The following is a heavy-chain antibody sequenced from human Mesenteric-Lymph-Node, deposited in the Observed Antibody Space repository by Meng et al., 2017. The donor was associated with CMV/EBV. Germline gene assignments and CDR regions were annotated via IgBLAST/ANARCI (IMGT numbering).Heavy chain of an antibody. CDR3: ARVFLYVGAHAFDI. D-gene: IGHD1-26*01. CDR1: GFTFSAYT. Sequence: GESLKISCAASGFTFSAYTMNWVRQAPGKGLEWVSSIPSSSGGYIYYTDSVKGRFTISRDDAKNSLYLQMNSLRAEDTAVYYCARVFLYVGAHAFDIWGQGTMVTVSS. CDR2: IPSSSGGYI. J-gene: IGHJ3*02. V-gene: IGHV3-21*01.